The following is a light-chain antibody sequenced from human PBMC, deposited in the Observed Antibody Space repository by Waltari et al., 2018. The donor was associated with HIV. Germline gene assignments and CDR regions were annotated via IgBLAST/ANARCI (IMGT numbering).Light chain of an antibody. CDR3: SSYTSSNTYV. V-gene: IGLV2-14*01. CDR1: SSDVGVYNY. J-gene: IGLJ1*01. CDR2: DVN. Sequence: QSALTQPASVSGSPGQSITISCTGTSSDVGVYNYVSWYQQHPGKAPKLMIYDVNKRPSGISNRFSGSKSVNTASLTISGLQAEDEADYYCSSYTSSNTYVFGTGTKVTVL.